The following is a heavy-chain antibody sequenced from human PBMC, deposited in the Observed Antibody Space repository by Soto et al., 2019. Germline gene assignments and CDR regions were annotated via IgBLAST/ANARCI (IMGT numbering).Heavy chain of an antibody. Sequence: QVQLVQSGAEVKKPGSSVKVSCKASGGTFSSYTISWVRQAPGQGLGWMGRIIPILGIANYAQKFQGRVTITADKSTSTAYMELSSLRSEDTAVYYCARAIAAAGTEYYGMDVWGQGTTVTVSS. D-gene: IGHD6-13*01. J-gene: IGHJ6*02. CDR2: IIPILGIA. CDR3: ARAIAAAGTEYYGMDV. CDR1: GGTFSSYT. V-gene: IGHV1-69*02.